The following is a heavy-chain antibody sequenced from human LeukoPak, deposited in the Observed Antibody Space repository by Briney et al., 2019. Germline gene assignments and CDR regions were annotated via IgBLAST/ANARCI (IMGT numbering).Heavy chain of an antibody. J-gene: IGHJ6*02. CDR3: AREKRGYLPHYYYYYGMDV. V-gene: IGHV1-69*13. CDR1: GGTFSSYA. D-gene: IGHD5-12*01. CDR2: IIPIFGTA. Sequence: SVKVSCKASGGTFSSYAISWVRQAPGQGLEWMGGIIPIFGTANYAQKFQGRVTITADESTSTAYMELSSLRSEDTAVYYCAREKRGYLPHYYYYYGMDVWGQGTTVTVSS.